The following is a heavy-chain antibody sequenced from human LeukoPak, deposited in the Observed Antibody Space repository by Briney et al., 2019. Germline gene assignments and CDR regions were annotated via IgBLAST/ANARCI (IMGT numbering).Heavy chain of an antibody. Sequence: GGSLRLSCAASGFTFSSYWMHWVRQAPGKGLVWVSRINSDGSSTSYADSVKGRFTISRDNAKNTLYLQMNSLRAEDTAVYYCARVWYSSSWYAHVGFDYWGQGTLVTVSS. V-gene: IGHV3-74*01. CDR3: ARVWYSSSWYAHVGFDY. CDR1: GFTFSSYW. D-gene: IGHD6-13*01. CDR2: INSDGSST. J-gene: IGHJ4*02.